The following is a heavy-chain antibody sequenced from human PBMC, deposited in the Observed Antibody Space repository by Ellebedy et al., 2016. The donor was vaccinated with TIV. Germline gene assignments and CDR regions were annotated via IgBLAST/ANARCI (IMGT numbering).Heavy chain of an antibody. CDR2: IYSSGST. D-gene: IGHD4-11*01. CDR3: ARRYSNYLNYYFNV. Sequence: MPSETLSLTCTVSGGSISNYYWSWLRQPPGKGLEWIGYIYSSGSTNYNPSLKNRVTMSVDTSKNQFPLKLSSVTAADTAVYYCARRYSNYLNYYFNVWGQGTLVTVSS. CDR1: GGSISNYY. J-gene: IGHJ4*02. V-gene: IGHV4-4*09.